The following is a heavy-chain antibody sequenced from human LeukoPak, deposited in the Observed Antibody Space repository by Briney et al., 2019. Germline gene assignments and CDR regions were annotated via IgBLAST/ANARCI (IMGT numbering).Heavy chain of an antibody. V-gene: IGHV3-21*01. CDR1: GFTFSSYS. CDR2: ISSSSYI. J-gene: IGHJ4*02. Sequence: GGSLRLSCAASGFTFSSYSMSWVRQAPGKGLEWVSSISSSSYIYYADSVTGRFTISRDNAKNSLYLQMNSLRAEDTAVYYCARGSSSCFDYWGQGTLVTASS. CDR3: ARGSSSCFDY. D-gene: IGHD2-2*01.